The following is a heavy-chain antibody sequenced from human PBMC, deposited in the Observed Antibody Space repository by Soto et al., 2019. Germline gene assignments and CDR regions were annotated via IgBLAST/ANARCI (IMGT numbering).Heavy chain of an antibody. V-gene: IGHV4-31*03. Sequence: TLSVTGLGSGVSISSGDYYWSWIRQHPGKGLEWIGYIYYSGSAYYNPSLKSRVSMSVDTSKNQFSLKLSSVTAADKAIYFCARDASSKWHYFDYWGQGILVTVSS. CDR1: GVSISSGDYY. CDR2: IYYSGSA. D-gene: IGHD6-13*01. CDR3: ARDASSKWHYFDY. J-gene: IGHJ4*02.